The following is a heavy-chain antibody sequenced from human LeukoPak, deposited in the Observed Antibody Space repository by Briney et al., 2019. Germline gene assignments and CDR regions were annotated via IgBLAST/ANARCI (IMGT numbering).Heavy chain of an antibody. CDR1: GSTFSSDW. D-gene: IGHD6-19*01. CDR3: ARGRGSGWFFDH. V-gene: IGHV3-74*01. CDR2: INSDGSST. J-gene: IGHJ4*02. Sequence: GGSLRLSCAASGSTFSSDWMHWVRQAPGKGLVWVSRINSDGSSTSYADSVKGRFTISRDNAKNTLYLQMNSLRAEDTAMYYCARGRGSGWFFDHWGQGTLVTVSS.